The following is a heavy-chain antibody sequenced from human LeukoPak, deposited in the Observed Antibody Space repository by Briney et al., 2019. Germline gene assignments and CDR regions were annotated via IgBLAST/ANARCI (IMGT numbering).Heavy chain of an antibody. CDR3: AKGVLPTGFDY. V-gene: IGHV3-53*01. Sequence: PGGPLRLSCAASGFTVSSNYMSWVRQAPGKGLEWVSVIYSGGSTYYADSVKGRFTISRDNSKNTLYLQMNSLRAENTAIYYCAKGVLPTGFDYWGQGTLVTVSS. CDR1: GFTVSSNY. J-gene: IGHJ4*02. CDR2: IYSGGST. D-gene: IGHD3-10*01.